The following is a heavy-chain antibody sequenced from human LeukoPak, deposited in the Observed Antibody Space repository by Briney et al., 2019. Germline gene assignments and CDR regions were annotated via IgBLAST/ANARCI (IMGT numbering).Heavy chain of an antibody. V-gene: IGHV1-2*02. CDR3: ARANFLYCSSTTCLFDY. CDR2: INPNSGDT. Sequence: ASAKVSCKASGYTFTDYYLHWVRQAPGQGFEWMGWINPNSGDTNYAQKFQGRVTMTRDTSISTAHMEMSRLRSDDTAVYYCARANFLYCSSTTCLFDYWGQGTLVTVSS. CDR1: GYTFTDYY. J-gene: IGHJ4*02. D-gene: IGHD2-2*01.